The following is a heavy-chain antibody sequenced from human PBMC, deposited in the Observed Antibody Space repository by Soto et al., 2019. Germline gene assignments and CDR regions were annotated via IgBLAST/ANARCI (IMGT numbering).Heavy chain of an antibody. V-gene: IGHV4-38-2*01. CDR3: ARGENDAFDF. CDR1: GYSINNGYY. CDR2: FYRSGNT. J-gene: IGHJ3*01. Sequence: SETLFLTCAVSGYSINNGYYWGWIRQPPGKRLEWIGSFYRSGNTYYNPSLKSRVTISVDTSKNQFSLKLISVTAADTAVYYCARGENDAFDFWGQGTMVTVSS.